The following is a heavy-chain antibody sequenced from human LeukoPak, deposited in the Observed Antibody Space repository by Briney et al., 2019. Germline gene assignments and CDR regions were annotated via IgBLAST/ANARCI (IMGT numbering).Heavy chain of an antibody. CDR2: ISGSGGAT. D-gene: IGHD1-26*01. Sequence: GGSLXLSCTASGFTFRNYAMSWVRRAPGKGLEWVSAISGSGGATDYADSVKGRFTVSKDISKNTWYLQMNSLRAEDTAVYYCAKAVRELLFPDYFDYWGQGILVTVSS. V-gene: IGHV3-23*01. J-gene: IGHJ4*02. CDR1: GFTFRNYA. CDR3: AKAVRELLFPDYFDY.